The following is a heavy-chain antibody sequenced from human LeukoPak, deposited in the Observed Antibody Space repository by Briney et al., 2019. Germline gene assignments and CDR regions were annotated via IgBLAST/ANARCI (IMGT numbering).Heavy chain of an antibody. J-gene: IGHJ6*02. Sequence: SETLSLTCTVSGGSISSYYWSWIRQPPGKGLEWIGYIYYSGSTNYNPSLKSRVTISVDTSKNQFSLKLSSVTAADTAAYYCARGGGSRYYYGMDVWGQGTTVTVSS. CDR2: IYYSGST. D-gene: IGHD2-15*01. CDR1: GGSISSYY. V-gene: IGHV4-59*01. CDR3: ARGGGSRYYYGMDV.